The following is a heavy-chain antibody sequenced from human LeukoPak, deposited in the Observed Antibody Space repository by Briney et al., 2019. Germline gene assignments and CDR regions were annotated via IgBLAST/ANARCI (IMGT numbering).Heavy chain of an antibody. Sequence: GGSLRLSCAASGFTLSSYSMNWVRRARGKGLECVLSISSRRSYIFYADSVEGRFPISRDNAKNSLYMQMNSLRAEDTAVYYCARVYDFHDAFDIWGQGTMVTASS. CDR2: ISSRRSYI. CDR3: ARVYDFHDAFDI. D-gene: IGHD5/OR15-5a*01. V-gene: IGHV3-21*01. J-gene: IGHJ3*02. CDR1: GFTLSSYS.